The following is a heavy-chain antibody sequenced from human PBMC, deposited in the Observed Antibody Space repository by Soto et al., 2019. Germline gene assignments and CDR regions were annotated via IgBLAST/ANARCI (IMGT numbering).Heavy chain of an antibody. V-gene: IGHV3-33*01. CDR3: ARDSPPTSGSAWYVRIDP. CDR2: IWYDGRNK. CDR1: GFTFSAYG. J-gene: IGHJ5*02. Sequence: QVQLVESGGGVVQPGRSLRLSCAASGFTFSAYGMHWVRQAPGKGLEWVAVIWYDGRNKFYAKYVKGRFTISRDNSNNTLYLQMNSLRAEDTAVYYCARDSPPTSGSAWYVRIDPWGQGTRVTVTS. D-gene: IGHD6-19*01.